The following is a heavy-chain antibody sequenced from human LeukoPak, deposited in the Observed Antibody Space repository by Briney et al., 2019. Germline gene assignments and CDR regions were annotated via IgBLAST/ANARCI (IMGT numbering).Heavy chain of an antibody. J-gene: IGHJ4*02. V-gene: IGHV3-11*05. D-gene: IGHD6-13*01. CDR3: TTGQQLVTGVY. Sequence: SVKGRFTISRDNAKNSLYLQMNSLKTEDTAVYYCTTGQQLVTGVYWGQGTLVTVSS.